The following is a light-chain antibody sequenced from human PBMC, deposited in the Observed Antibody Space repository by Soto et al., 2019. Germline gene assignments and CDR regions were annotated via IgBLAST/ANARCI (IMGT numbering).Light chain of an antibody. Sequence: QSVLTQPASVSGSPGQPITISCTGTSSDVGNYKYVSWYQQHPGKAPKLMIYEVSNRPSGVSNRFSGSKSGNTASLTISGLQAEDETDYYCFSYTSSGTYVFGTGTRSPS. CDR2: EVS. J-gene: IGLJ1*01. CDR1: SSDVGNYKY. CDR3: FSYTSSGTYV. V-gene: IGLV2-14*01.